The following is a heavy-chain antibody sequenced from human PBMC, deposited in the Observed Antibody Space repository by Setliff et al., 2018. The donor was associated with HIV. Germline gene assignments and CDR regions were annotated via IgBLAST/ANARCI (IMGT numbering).Heavy chain of an antibody. Sequence: SETLSLTCSVSGGSITNDNNYWGWIRQSPGKGLEWIGSIYFNGKTYNNPSLKSRVIMSVDRSRSQLSLKVSSVTAADTATYYCARSRGSSDSWGQGTLVTVSS. CDR2: IYFNGKT. V-gene: IGHV4-39*01. CDR3: ARSRGSSDS. CDR1: GGSITNDNNY. D-gene: IGHD2-15*01. J-gene: IGHJ4*02.